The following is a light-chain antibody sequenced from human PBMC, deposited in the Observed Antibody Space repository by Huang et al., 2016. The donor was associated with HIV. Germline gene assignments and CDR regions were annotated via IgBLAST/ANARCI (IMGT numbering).Light chain of an antibody. CDR2: GAS. CDR3: QQYSNWPFT. V-gene: IGKV3-15*01. J-gene: IGKJ4*01. CDR1: QSISSN. Sequence: EIVMTQSPATLSVSPGERATLSCRASQSISSNLAWYLQKPGQAPRLLIYGASTRATGIPARFSGSGSGTDFTITINSLQSEDFAVYYCQQYSNWPFTFGGGTKVDIK.